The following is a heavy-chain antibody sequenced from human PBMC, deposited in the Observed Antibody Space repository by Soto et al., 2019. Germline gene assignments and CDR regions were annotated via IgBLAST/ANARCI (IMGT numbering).Heavy chain of an antibody. CDR1: GGSISTTHW. D-gene: IGHD3-22*01. CDR2: IYHSGST. Sequence: QVQLQESGPGLVKPSGTLSLTCAVSGGSISTTHWWTWVRQPPGKGLEWIGEIYHSGSTNYNPSLKSRVTISVENSKNQFSLKLSSVTAADTAVYYCARKSYYDPYHFYPWGQGTLVTVSS. CDR3: ARKSYYDPYHFYP. J-gene: IGHJ5*02. V-gene: IGHV4-4*02.